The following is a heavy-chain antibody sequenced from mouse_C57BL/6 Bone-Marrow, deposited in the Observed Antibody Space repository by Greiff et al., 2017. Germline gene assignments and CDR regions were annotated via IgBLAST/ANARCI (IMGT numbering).Heavy chain of an antibody. D-gene: IGHD2-2*01. CDR3: AMGYGYVLDY. V-gene: IGHV1-74*01. CDR2: IHPSDSDT. Sequence: QVQLQQSGPELVKPGASVKISCKASGYAFSSSWMHWVKQRPGQGLEWIGRIHPSDSDTNYNQKFKGKATLTVDKSSSTAYMQLSSLTSEDSAVYYCAMGYGYVLDYWGQGTTLTVSS. CDR1: GYAFSSSW. J-gene: IGHJ2*01.